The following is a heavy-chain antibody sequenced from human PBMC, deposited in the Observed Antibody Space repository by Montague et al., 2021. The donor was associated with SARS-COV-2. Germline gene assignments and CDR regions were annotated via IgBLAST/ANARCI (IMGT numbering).Heavy chain of an antibody. CDR2: IYSGCST. CDR3: ARDAGGNFPTSFDY. Sequence: SLRLSCAASVFTVSSNYMSWVRQAPGKGLEWVSVIYSGCSTYYADSVKGRFTISRDNSKNTLYLQMNSLRAEDTAVYYCARDAGGNFPTSFDYWGQGTLVTVSS. J-gene: IGHJ4*02. D-gene: IGHD4-23*01. CDR1: VFTVSSNY. V-gene: IGHV3-53*01.